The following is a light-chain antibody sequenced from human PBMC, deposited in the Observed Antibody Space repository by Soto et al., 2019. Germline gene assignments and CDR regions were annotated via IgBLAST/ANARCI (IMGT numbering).Light chain of an antibody. V-gene: IGKV3-11*01. CDR1: LSVFSY. CDR2: DAS. Sequence: DIVMAQSPAALSLSPGERATLSCRASLSVFSYLAWYQQKPGQAPRLLIYDASNRATGIPPRFSGSGSGTDFTLTISSLEPEDSAVYYCQQRSNRPRTFGQGTKVDIK. J-gene: IGKJ1*01. CDR3: QQRSNRPRT.